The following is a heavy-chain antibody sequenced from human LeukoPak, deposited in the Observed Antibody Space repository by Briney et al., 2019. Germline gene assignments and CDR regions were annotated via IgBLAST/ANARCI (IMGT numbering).Heavy chain of an antibody. CDR3: AKGTAMAPALFDY. CDR1: GFTFSSYG. J-gene: IGHJ4*02. D-gene: IGHD5-18*01. CDR2: ISYDGSNK. V-gene: IGHV3-30*18. Sequence: GGSLRLSCAASGFTFSSYGMHWVRQAPGNGLGCEAVISYDGSNKYYSDSVKGRFTISRDNSKNTLYLQMNSLRAEDTAVYYCAKGTAMAPALFDYWGQGTLVTVSS.